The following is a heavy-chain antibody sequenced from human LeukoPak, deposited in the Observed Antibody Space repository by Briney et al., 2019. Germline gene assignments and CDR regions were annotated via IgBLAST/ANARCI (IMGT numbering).Heavy chain of an antibody. D-gene: IGHD3-16*01. CDR2: IYTSGST. Sequence: PSETLSLTCTVSGGSISSYYWSWVRQPAGKGLEWIGRIYTSGSTNYNPSLKSRVAMSVGTSENQFSLKLSSVTAADTAVYYCARETYDIQYFQHWGQGTLVTVSS. V-gene: IGHV4-4*07. CDR3: ARETYDIQYFQH. J-gene: IGHJ1*01. CDR1: GGSISSYY.